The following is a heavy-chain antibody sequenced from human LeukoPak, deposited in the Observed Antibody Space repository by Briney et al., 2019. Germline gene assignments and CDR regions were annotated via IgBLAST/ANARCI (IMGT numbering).Heavy chain of an antibody. V-gene: IGHV1-69*05. CDR3: ARVSARLHYDFWSGYYTGWAFDI. D-gene: IGHD3-3*01. CDR1: GGTFSSYA. Sequence: SVNVSCKASGGTFSSYAISWVRQAPGQGLEWMGRIIPIFCTANYAQKFQGRVTITTDESTSTAYMELSSLRSEDTAVYYCARVSARLHYDFWSGYYTGWAFDIWGQGTMVTVSS. J-gene: IGHJ3*02. CDR2: IIPIFCTA.